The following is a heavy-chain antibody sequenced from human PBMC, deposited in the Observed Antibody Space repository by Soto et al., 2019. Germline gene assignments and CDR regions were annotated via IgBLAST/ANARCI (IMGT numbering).Heavy chain of an antibody. CDR2: ISAYNGNT. D-gene: IGHD3-3*01. CDR1: GYIFTNYG. V-gene: IGHV1-18*04. CDR3: AMDQTHTDFWSDYFGMDV. J-gene: IGHJ6*02. Sequence: QVQLVQSGAEVKKPGASVKVSCKASGYIFTNYGISWVRQAPGQGLEWMGWISAYNGNTNYAQKIQGRVTLTTDTSTSTAYMELRSLRSDDTAVYYCAMDQTHTDFWSDYFGMDVWGQWTTVTVSS.